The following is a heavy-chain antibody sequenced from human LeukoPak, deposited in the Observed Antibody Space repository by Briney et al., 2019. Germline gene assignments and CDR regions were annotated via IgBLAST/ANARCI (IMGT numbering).Heavy chain of an antibody. J-gene: IGHJ4*02. V-gene: IGHV3-23*01. CDR2: ISASGDNT. CDR3: AKGGRRHYGDYVAF. D-gene: IGHD4-17*01. Sequence: PGGSLRLSCDASGFTVNSYAMNWVRHAPRKGLEWVSVISASGDNTYYADSVKGRFTIYRDESKNTVYLQMNSLRADDTAVYHCAKGGRRHYGDYVAFWGQGTIVTVSS. CDR1: GFTVNSYA.